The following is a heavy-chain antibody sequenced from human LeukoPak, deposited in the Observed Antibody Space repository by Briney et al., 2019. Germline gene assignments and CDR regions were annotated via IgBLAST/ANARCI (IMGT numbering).Heavy chain of an antibody. CDR2: INPNSGGT. CDR3: GRAVGSFDWLPLLDY. CDR1: GYTFTGYY. V-gene: IGHV1-2*02. Sequence: GASVKVSCKASGYTFTGYYMHWVRQAPGQGLEWMGWINPNSGGTNYAQKFQGRVTMTRDTSISTAYMELSRLRSDDTAVYYCGRAVGSFDWLPLLDYWGQGTLVTVSS. J-gene: IGHJ4*02. D-gene: IGHD3-9*01.